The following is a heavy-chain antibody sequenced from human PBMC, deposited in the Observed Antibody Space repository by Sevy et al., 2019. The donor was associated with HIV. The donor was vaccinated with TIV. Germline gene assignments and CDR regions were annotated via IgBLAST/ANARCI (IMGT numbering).Heavy chain of an antibody. D-gene: IGHD6-19*01. V-gene: IGHV3-49*03. Sequence: GSLRLSCTASGFTFGDYALRWLRQAPGKGLEWVGFIRSKAYGGTTEYAASVKGRFTISRDDSKSIAYLQMNSLKTEDTAVYYCTRARGGWYQYYFDYWGQGTLVTVSS. J-gene: IGHJ4*02. CDR1: GFTFGDYA. CDR2: IRSKAYGGTT. CDR3: TRARGGWYQYYFDY.